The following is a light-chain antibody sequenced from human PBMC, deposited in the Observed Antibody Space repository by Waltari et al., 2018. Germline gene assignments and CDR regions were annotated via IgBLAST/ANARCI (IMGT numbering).Light chain of an antibody. J-gene: IGLJ3*02. CDR2: EVS. CDR1: SSDVGTYDH. Sequence: QSALTQPASVSRSPGQPITISCTGTSSDVGTYDHVSWYQQHPGKAPKLIIFEVSNRPSGVSDRFSASKSGNTASLTISGLQAEDEADYYCSSFTSNRTWLFGGGTRLTVL. CDR3: SSFTSNRTWL. V-gene: IGLV2-14*01.